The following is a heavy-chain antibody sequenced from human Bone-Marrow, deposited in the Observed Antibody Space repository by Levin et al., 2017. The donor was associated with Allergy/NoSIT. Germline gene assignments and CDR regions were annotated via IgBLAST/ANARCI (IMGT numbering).Heavy chain of an antibody. CDR3: ARDLDSSGYYYGSFDY. V-gene: IGHV3-11*01. D-gene: IGHD3-22*01. CDR1: GFTFSDYY. CDR2: ISSSGSTI. J-gene: IGHJ4*02. Sequence: SCAASGFTFSDYYMSWIRQAPGKGLEWVSYISSSGSTIYYADSVKGRFTISRDNAKNSLYLQMNSLRAEDTAVYYCARDLDSSGYYYGSFDYWGQGTLVTVSS.